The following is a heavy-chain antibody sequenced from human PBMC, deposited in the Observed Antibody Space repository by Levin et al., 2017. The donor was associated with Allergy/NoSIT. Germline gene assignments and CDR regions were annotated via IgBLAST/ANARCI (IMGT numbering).Heavy chain of an antibody. CDR3: ARDKEYYYEGPSVGPGYYYGMDV. Sequence: GGSLRLSCAASGFTFSSYWMSWVRQAPGKGLEWVANIKQDGSEKYYVDSVKGRFTISRDNAKNSLYLQMNSLRAEDTAVYYCARDKEYYYEGPSVGPGYYYGMDVWGQGTTVTVSS. CDR1: GFTFSSYW. CDR2: IKQDGSEK. D-gene: IGHD3-22*01. J-gene: IGHJ6*02. V-gene: IGHV3-7*01.